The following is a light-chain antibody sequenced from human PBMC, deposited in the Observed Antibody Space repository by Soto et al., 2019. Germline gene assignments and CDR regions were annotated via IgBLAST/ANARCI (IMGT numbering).Light chain of an antibody. J-gene: IGKJ1*01. CDR2: GAF. CDR3: QQYNDWPLT. CDR1: QSVTSN. V-gene: IGKV3-15*01. Sequence: EIVLTQSPGTLSLSPGERATLSGRASQSVTSNLAWYQQKPGQAPSLLIYGAFTRATGIPARFSGTGSGTEFTLTISSLQSEDFALYYCQQYNDWPLTFGQGTKVDIK.